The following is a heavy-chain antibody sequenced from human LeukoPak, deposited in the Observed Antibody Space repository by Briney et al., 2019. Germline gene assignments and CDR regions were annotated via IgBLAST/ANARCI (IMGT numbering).Heavy chain of an antibody. Sequence: GGSLRLSCAASGFTFSSYWMSWVRQAPGKGLEWVANIKQDGSEKYYVDSVKGRFTISRDNAKNSLYLQMNSLRAEDTAVYYCARDRYYGSGSPFDYWGQGTLVTVPS. V-gene: IGHV3-7*01. D-gene: IGHD3-10*01. J-gene: IGHJ4*02. CDR1: GFTFSSYW. CDR2: IKQDGSEK. CDR3: ARDRYYGSGSPFDY.